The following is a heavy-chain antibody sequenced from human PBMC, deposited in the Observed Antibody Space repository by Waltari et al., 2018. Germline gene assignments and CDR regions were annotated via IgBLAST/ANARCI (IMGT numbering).Heavy chain of an antibody. Sequence: QLQLQESGPGLLKPSETLSLTCHVSDGSISSASWWSWIRQSPGKGLEWIGEIFPSGSTNYNPSLESRVTINTDESMTTAYMHLSSLTSDDTAVYYCARGGLYGQQLLESAFEIWGQGTKVTVSS. CDR3: ARGGLYGQQLLESAFEI. CDR2: IFPSGST. D-gene: IGHD6-13*01. V-gene: IGHV4-4*02. J-gene: IGHJ3*02. CDR1: DGSISSASW.